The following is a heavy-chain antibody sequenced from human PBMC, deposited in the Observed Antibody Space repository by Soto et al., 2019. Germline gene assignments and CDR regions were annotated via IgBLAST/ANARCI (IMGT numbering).Heavy chain of an antibody. Sequence: QVQLVQSGAEVKKPGSSVKVSCKASGGTFSSYTISWVRQAPGQGLEWMGRIIPILGIANYAQKFQGRVTXTXXKSTSTAYMELSSLRSEDTAVYYCASKVGADDFDYWGQGTLVTVSS. CDR2: IIPILGIA. CDR3: ASKVGADDFDY. CDR1: GGTFSSYT. V-gene: IGHV1-69*02. D-gene: IGHD1-26*01. J-gene: IGHJ4*02.